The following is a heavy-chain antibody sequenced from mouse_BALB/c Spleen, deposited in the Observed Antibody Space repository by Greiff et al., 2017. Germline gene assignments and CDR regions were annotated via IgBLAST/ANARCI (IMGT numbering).Heavy chain of an antibody. V-gene: IGHV3-2*02. CDR2: ISYSGST. CDR1: GYSITSDYA. Sequence: DVQLQESGPGLVKPSQSLSLTCTVTGYSITSDYAWNWIRQFPGNKLEWMGYISYSGSTSYNPSLKSRISITRDTSKNQFFLQFNSVTTEDTANYYCARSTYYDSSYSAWFAYWGQGTLVTVSA. CDR3: ARSTYYDSSYSAWFAY. D-gene: IGHD1-1*01. J-gene: IGHJ3*01.